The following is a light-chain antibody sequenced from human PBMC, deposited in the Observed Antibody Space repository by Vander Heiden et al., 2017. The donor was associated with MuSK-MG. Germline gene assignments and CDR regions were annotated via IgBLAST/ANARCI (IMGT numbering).Light chain of an antibody. CDR1: NRDVGNYNY. Sequence: QSALTQPASVSGSPGQSITISCTGTNRDVGNYNYVSWHQQYPGNAPKLIIFDVSNRPPGVSYRFSGSKSGNTASMTISGLQPEDEAHYYCCSYTGANYPLFGGGTRLTVL. J-gene: IGLJ2*01. CDR2: DVS. V-gene: IGLV2-14*03. CDR3: CSYTGANYPL.